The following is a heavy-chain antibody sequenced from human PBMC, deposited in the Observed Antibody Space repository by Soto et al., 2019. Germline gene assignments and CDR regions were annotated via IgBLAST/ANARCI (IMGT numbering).Heavy chain of an antibody. CDR1: GGSITSDYSC. CDR2: IFDSGTT. V-gene: IGHV4-30-4*01. D-gene: IGHD7-27*01. CDR3: ARGPSGDKVHY. Sequence: QVQLQESGPGLVKPSQTLSLTCTVSGGSITSDYSCWSWIRQPPGEGLEWIGHIFDSGTTYTHPPLRSQLAISLATPKNHFSLTLSSVTAADTAVYYCARGPSGDKVHYWGQGALVTVSS. J-gene: IGHJ4*02.